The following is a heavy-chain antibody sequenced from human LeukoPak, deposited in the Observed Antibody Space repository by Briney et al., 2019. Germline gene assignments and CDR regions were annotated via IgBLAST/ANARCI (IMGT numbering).Heavy chain of an antibody. CDR1: GYTFTSYY. J-gene: IGHJ4*02. V-gene: IGHV1-46*01. Sequence: ASVKVSCKASGYTFTSYYMHWVRQAPGQGLEWMGIINPSGGSTSYAQKFQGRVTMTRDTSTSTVYMELSSLRSDDTAVYYCARDVNERWLQFGLGYWGQGTRVTVSS. CDR2: INPSGGST. D-gene: IGHD5-24*01. CDR3: ARDVNERWLQFGLGY.